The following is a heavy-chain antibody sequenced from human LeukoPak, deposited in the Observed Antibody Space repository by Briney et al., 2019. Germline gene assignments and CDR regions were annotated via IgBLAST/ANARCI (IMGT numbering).Heavy chain of an antibody. CDR3: ARDFLSGNGPFYNYYYYMDV. CDR2: IRYDGSDK. J-gene: IGHJ6*03. CDR1: GFTFSSYG. V-gene: IGHV3-30*02. Sequence: GGPLRLSCAASGFTFSSYGMHWVRQAPGKGLEWVAFIRYDGSDKYHADSVKGRFAISRDNSKNTLSLQMNSLRAEDTAVYYCARDFLSGNGPFYNYYYYMDVWGKGTTVTVSS. D-gene: IGHD2-8*01.